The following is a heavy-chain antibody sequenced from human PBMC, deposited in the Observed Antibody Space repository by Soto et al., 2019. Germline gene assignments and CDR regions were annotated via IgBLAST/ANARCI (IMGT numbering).Heavy chain of an antibody. CDR1: GFTFSSYG. D-gene: IGHD2-21*02. CDR2: ISYDGSNK. J-gene: IGHJ4*02. CDR3: AKDKVPVVVTAPFDY. V-gene: IGHV3-30*18. Sequence: QVQLVESGGGVVQPGMSLRLSCAASGFTFSSYGMHWVRQAPGKGPEWVAVISYDGSNKYYADSVKGRFTISRDNSKNTLYLQMNSLRVEDTAVYYCAKDKVPVVVTAPFDYWGQATLVTVSS.